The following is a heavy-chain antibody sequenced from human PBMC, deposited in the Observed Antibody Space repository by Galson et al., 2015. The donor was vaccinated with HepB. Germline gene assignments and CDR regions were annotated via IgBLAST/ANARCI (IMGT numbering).Heavy chain of an antibody. V-gene: IGHV5-51*03. J-gene: IGHJ3*02. CDR3: ARLGLVVSRGDAFDI. D-gene: IGHD6-19*01. Sequence: QSGAEVKKPGESLKISCKGSGYSFTSYWIGWVRQMPGKGLEWMGIIYPGDSDTRYSPSFQGQVTISADKSISTAYLQWSSLKASDTAMYYCARLGLVVSRGDAFDIWGQGTMVTVSS. CDR1: GYSFTSYW. CDR2: IYPGDSDT.